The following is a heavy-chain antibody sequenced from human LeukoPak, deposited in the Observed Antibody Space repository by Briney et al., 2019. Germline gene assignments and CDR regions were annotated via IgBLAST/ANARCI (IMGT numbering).Heavy chain of an antibody. CDR3: ASQTAGYSSGWYYFDY. CDR1: GFTFSSYG. CDR2: ISYDGSNK. D-gene: IGHD6-19*01. Sequence: GRSLRLSCAASGFTFSSYGMHWVRQAPGKGLEWVAVISYDGSNKYYADSVKGRFTISRDNSKNTLYLQMNSLRAEDTAVYYCASQTAGYSSGWYYFDYWGQGTLVTVSS. V-gene: IGHV3-30*03. J-gene: IGHJ4*02.